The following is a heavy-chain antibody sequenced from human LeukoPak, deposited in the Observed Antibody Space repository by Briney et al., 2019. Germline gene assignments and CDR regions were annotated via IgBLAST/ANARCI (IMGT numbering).Heavy chain of an antibody. CDR2: IKTDGSST. V-gene: IGHV3-74*01. CDR3: ARERERGGGPYYPDY. Sequence: GGSLRLSCAASGFTFSSYWMHWVRQAPGKGLVWVSHIKTDGSSTSYADSVKGRFTISRDNSMNTVYLQMNSLRAEDTAVYYCARERERGGGPYYPDYWGQGTLVTVSS. CDR1: GFTFSSYW. D-gene: IGHD3-22*01. J-gene: IGHJ4*02.